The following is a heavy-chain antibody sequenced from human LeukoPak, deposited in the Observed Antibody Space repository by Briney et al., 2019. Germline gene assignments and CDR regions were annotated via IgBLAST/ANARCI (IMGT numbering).Heavy chain of an antibody. J-gene: IGHJ4*02. CDR2: ISYDGSNK. CDR1: GFTFSSYA. Sequence: GGSLRLSCAASGFTFSSYAMHWVRQAPGKGLEWVAVISYDGSNKYYADSVKGRFTISRDNSKNTLYLQMNSLRAEDTAVYYRGGGGGGGNSLDYWGQGTLVTVSS. V-gene: IGHV3-30-3*01. D-gene: IGHD4-23*01. CDR3: GGGGGGGNSLDY.